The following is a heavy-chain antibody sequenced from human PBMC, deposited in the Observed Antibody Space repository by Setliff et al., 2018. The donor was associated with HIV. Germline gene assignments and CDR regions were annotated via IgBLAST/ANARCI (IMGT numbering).Heavy chain of an antibody. CDR1: GFTFSSYA. J-gene: IGHJ2*01. Sequence: GGSLRLSCAASGFTFSSYAMSWVRQAPGKGLEWVSTISGSGGRTYYADSVKGRFTISRDNSKNTLYLQMNSLRAEGTAVYYCAKGNWGYWYFDIWGRGTLVTVSS. D-gene: IGHD3-16*01. CDR3: AKGNWGYWYFDI. CDR2: ISGSGGRT. V-gene: IGHV3-23*01.